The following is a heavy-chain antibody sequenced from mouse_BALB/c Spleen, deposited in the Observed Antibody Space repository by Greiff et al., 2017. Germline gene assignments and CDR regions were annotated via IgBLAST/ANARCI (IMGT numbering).Heavy chain of an antibody. J-gene: IGHJ2*01. Sequence: QVHVKQSGPGLVQPSQSLSITCTVSGFSLSRYSVHWVRQPPGKGLEWLGMIWGGGSTDYNSALKSRLSISKDNSKSQDFLKMNSLQTDDTAMYYCARAYDYDFDYWGQGTTLTVSS. D-gene: IGHD2-4*01. CDR3: ARAYDYDFDY. CDR1: GFSLSRYS. CDR2: IWGGGST. V-gene: IGHV2-6-4*01.